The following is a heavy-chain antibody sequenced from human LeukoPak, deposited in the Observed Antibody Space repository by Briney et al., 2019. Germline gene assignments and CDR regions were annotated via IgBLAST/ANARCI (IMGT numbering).Heavy chain of an antibody. CDR2: IYTSWST. CDR1: GGSISSYY. Sequence: PSDTLSLTCTVSGGSISSYYWSWIRQPPGKGLECIGYIYTSWSTNYNPSLKSRVTISVDTSQNQFSLKLSSGTAADPALYYCAGRAVATPPYYHYYMDVWGKGTTVTVPS. J-gene: IGHJ6*03. D-gene: IGHD5-12*01. CDR3: AGRAVATPPYYHYYMDV. V-gene: IGHV4-4*08.